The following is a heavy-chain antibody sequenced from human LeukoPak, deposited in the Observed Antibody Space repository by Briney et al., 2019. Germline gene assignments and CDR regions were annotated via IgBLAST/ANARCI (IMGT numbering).Heavy chain of an antibody. CDR1: GFSFSNYW. J-gene: IGHJ4*02. CDR2: MNSDGSAT. CDR3: AKGPNYLYS. V-gene: IGHV3-74*01. Sequence: GGSLRLSCAASGFSFSNYWMHWVRQAPGKGLVWVTRMNSDGSATYYADSVQGRFTISRDNAKNTLYLQMNSLRAEDTAMYFCAKGPNYLYSWGRGTLVTVSS.